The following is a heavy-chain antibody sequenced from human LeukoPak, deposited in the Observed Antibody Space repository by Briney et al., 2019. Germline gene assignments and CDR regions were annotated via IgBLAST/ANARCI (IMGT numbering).Heavy chain of an antibody. D-gene: IGHD3-16*01. CDR2: ISYDGSNK. J-gene: IGHJ6*02. CDR1: GFTFSSYG. Sequence: GGSLRLSCAASGFTFSSYGMHWVRQAPGKGLEWVAVISYDGSNKYYADSVKGRFTISGDNSKNTLYLQMNSLRAEDTAVYYCAKAPLGDGYGMDVWGQGTTVTVSS. CDR3: AKAPLGDGYGMDV. V-gene: IGHV3-30*18.